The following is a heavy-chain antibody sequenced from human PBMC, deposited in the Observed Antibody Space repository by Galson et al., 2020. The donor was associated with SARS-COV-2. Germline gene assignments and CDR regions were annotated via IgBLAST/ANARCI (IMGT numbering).Heavy chain of an antibody. J-gene: IGHJ4*02. D-gene: IGHD3-3*01. CDR1: GGSISSSSYY. Sequence: SETLSLTCTVSGGSISSSSYYWGWIRQPPGKGLEWIGSIYYSGSTYYNPSLKSRVTISVDTSKNQFSLKLSSVTAADTAMYYCARDLVGVVQLLRWDYWGQGTLVAVAS. CDR2: IYYSGST. CDR3: ARDLVGVVQLLRWDY. V-gene: IGHV4-39*07.